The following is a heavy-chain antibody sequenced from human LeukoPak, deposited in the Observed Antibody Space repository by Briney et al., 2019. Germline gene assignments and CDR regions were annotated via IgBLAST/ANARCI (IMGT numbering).Heavy chain of an antibody. D-gene: IGHD2-2*01. CDR1: GGSISSSSYY. CDR3: VRHRLPTLIVPAGDFDS. J-gene: IGHJ4*02. V-gene: IGHV4-39*01. CDR2: VFHSGRT. Sequence: SETLSLTCSVSGGSISSSSYYWAWIRQPPGKGLEWMGSVFHSGRTYYNPSLNSRLSISVDTSNNQFSLTLTSVTAADTAVYHCVRHRLPTLIVPAGDFDSWGQGTLVTVS.